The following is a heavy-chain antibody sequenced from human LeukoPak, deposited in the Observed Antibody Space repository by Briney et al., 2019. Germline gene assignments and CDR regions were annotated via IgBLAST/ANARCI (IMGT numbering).Heavy chain of an antibody. CDR3: ARAFRGIFGVFEAFDI. J-gene: IGHJ3*02. Sequence: SETLSLTCTVSGYSISSGYYWGWIRQPPGKGLEWIGIIYHSGRTDYNPSLKSRVTISEGTSKNQFSLKLSSVTAADTAVYYCARAFRGIFGVFEAFDIWGQGTKVTVSS. CDR2: IYHSGRT. D-gene: IGHD3-3*01. CDR1: GYSISSGYY. V-gene: IGHV4-38-2*02.